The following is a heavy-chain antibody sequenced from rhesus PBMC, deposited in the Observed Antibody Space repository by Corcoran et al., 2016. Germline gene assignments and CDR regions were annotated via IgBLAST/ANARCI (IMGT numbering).Heavy chain of an antibody. CDR2: INPKTGGT. CDR3: ESRYSGRSSAFDY. Sequence: QVQLVQSGAEVKKPGSSVKVSCKASGYTFTDYYMHWVRQAQGQGLEWRGEINPKTGGTNYAQKFQGRVTMTRDTSTSTAYMELSSLRSEDTAVYYCESRYSGRSSAFDYWGQGVLVTVSS. CDR1: GYTFTDYY. D-gene: IGHD6-19*01. J-gene: IGHJ4*01. V-gene: IGHV1-138*01.